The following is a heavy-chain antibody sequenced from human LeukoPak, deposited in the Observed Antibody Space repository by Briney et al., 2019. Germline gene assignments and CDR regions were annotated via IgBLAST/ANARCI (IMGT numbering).Heavy chain of an antibody. V-gene: IGHV3-21*01. CDR3: AREEGYCSGGSCYPAAFDI. Sequence: GGSLRLSCAASGFTFSSYAMHWVRQAPGKGLEWVSSISSSSSYIYYADSVKGRFTISRDNAKNSLYLQMNSLRAEDTAVYYCAREEGYCSGGSCYPAAFDIWGQGTMVTVSS. CDR2: ISSSSSYI. D-gene: IGHD2-15*01. J-gene: IGHJ3*02. CDR1: GFTFSSYA.